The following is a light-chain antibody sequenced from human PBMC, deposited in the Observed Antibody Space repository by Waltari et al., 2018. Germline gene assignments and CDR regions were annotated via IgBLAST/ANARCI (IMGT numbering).Light chain of an antibody. J-gene: IGLJ1*01. Sequence: QSAPTQPASVSGSPGQSITISCSATDSDVGAYDFVSWYQQHPGKAPHLIIYEVSNRPSGISNRFSASKSGNTASLTISGLQAEDEADYYCSSYTTSSAPGVFGTGTRVTVL. CDR3: SSYTTSSAPGV. CDR1: DSDVGAYDF. V-gene: IGLV2-14*01. CDR2: EVS.